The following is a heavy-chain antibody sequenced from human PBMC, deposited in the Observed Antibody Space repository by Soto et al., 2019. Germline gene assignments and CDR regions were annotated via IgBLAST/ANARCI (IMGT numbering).Heavy chain of an antibody. D-gene: IGHD4-17*01. CDR2: SSAYNGKT. Sequence: QGQLVQSGAEGKKPGASVKVSCKASGYTFTMYGITWVRQAPGQGLEWMGWSSAYNGKTDYAEKFQGRVAMPTDSSTTTADKELRSLRSGDTAVYFCARLHRYGDHPPDYWGQGTPVSVSS. V-gene: IGHV1-18*01. CDR1: GYTFTMYG. CDR3: ARLHRYGDHPPDY. J-gene: IGHJ4*02.